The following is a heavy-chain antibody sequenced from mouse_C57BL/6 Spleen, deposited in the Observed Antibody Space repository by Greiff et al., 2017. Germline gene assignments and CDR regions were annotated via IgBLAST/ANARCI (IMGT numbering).Heavy chain of an antibody. CDR2: ISYDGSN. CDR3: ARGNNFYWYFDV. Sequence: EVKLVESGPGLVKPSQSLSLTCSVTGYSITSGYYWNWIRQFPGNKLEWMGYISYDGSNNYNPSLKNRISITRDTSKNQFFLKLNSVTTEDTATYYCARGNNFYWYFDVWCTGTTVTVSS. CDR1: GYSITSGYY. D-gene: IGHD1-3*01. V-gene: IGHV3-6*01. J-gene: IGHJ1*03.